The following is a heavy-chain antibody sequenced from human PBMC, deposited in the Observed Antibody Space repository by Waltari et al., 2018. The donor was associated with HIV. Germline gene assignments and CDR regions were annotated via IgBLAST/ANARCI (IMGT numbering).Heavy chain of an antibody. CDR3: AKGHYDFWSGSYYYGMDV. Sequence: EVQLLESGGGLVQPGGSLRLSCEASGFTFSCYAMSWVRQAPGKGLEWGSASSGSGGSTDYADSVKGRFTISRDNSNNTLYLQMNSLRAEDTAVYYCAKGHYDFWSGSYYYGMDVWGQGTTVTVSS. J-gene: IGHJ6*02. V-gene: IGHV3-23*01. CDR2: SSGSGGST. CDR1: GFTFSCYA. D-gene: IGHD3-3*01.